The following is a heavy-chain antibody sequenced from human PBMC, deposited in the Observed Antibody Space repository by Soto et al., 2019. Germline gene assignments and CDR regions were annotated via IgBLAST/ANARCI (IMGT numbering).Heavy chain of an antibody. D-gene: IGHD1-26*01. CDR3: ARDLAKGGGSAGFDY. V-gene: IGHV1-2*02. CDR2: INPKSGGT. Sequence: QVQLVQSGAEVKKPGASVNVSCKASGYTFTVYYMHWVRQAPGQGLEWMGWINPKSGGTMYPQKFQGRVTMPWDTSISTADMALTRRRSDDTAVYYCARDLAKGGGSAGFDYWGQGTLVTVSS. J-gene: IGHJ4*02. CDR1: GYTFTVYY.